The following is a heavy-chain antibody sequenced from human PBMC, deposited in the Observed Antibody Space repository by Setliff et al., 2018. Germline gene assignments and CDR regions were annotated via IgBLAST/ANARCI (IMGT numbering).Heavy chain of an antibody. CDR1: GYTFNDYG. J-gene: IGHJ4*02. D-gene: IGHD3-22*01. V-gene: IGHV1-69*13. CDR2: IIPVFRTA. Sequence: ASVKVSCKTSGYTFNDYGIAWVRQAPGQGREWMGRIIPVFRTANYAQKFRGRVTITADEVARTAYMELSTLRSEDTAVYYCARDTRDKYDSSGYYLSLDSWGQGALVTVSS. CDR3: ARDTRDKYDSSGYYLSLDS.